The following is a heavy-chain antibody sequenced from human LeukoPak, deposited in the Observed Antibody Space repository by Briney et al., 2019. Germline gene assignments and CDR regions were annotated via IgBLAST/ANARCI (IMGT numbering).Heavy chain of an antibody. V-gene: IGHV2-5*02. CDR2: IYWDDDK. J-gene: IGHJ3*02. CDR1: GISLSTSGVG. D-gene: IGHD6-13*01. Sequence: SGPTLVNPTQTLTLTCTLSGISLSTSGVGVAWMPKPPGKALEWLALIYWDDDKRYSPSLKSRVTITRDTSKNQVVLTMTNMAPIDAGTYYCALPYTSSWSAFEIWGQGTRVTVSS. CDR3: ALPYTSSWSAFEI.